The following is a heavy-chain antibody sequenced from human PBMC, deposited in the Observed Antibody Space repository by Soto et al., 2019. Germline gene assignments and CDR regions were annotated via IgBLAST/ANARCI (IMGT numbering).Heavy chain of an antibody. J-gene: IGHJ4*02. CDR1: GFTFSSYG. CDR2: ISYEGSNK. CDR3: AKDYLWFGELLWNYFDY. V-gene: IGHV3-30*18. D-gene: IGHD3-10*01. Sequence: GGSLRLSCAASGFTFSSYGMHWVRQAPGKGLEWVAVISYEGSNKYYADSVKGRFTISRDNSKNTLYLQMNSLRAEDTAVYYCAKDYLWFGELLWNYFDYWGQGTLVTVSS.